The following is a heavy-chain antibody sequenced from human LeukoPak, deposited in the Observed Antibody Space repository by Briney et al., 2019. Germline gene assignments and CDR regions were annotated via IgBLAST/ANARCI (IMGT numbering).Heavy chain of an antibody. Sequence: SETLPLTCTVSGYSISSGYYWGWIRQPPGKGLEWIGSIYHSGSTYYNPSLKSRVTISVDTSKNQFSLKLSSVTAADTAVYYCASYRSSTSCFASDAFDIWGQGTMVTVSS. J-gene: IGHJ3*02. CDR3: ASYRSSTSCFASDAFDI. V-gene: IGHV4-38-2*02. CDR2: IYHSGST. D-gene: IGHD2-2*01. CDR1: GYSISSGYY.